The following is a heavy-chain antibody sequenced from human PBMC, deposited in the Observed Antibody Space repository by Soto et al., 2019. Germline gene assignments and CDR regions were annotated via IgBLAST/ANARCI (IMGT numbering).Heavy chain of an antibody. V-gene: IGHV4-59*08. Sequence: PSETLSLTCTVSGDSISSYYWSWIRQPPGKGLEWIGYIYYSGSTNYNPSLKSRVTISVDTPKNQFSLKLSSVTAADTAVYYCARRYSSSFDYWGQGTLVTVSS. CDR2: IYYSGST. CDR3: ARRYSSSFDY. CDR1: GDSISSYY. J-gene: IGHJ4*02. D-gene: IGHD6-13*01.